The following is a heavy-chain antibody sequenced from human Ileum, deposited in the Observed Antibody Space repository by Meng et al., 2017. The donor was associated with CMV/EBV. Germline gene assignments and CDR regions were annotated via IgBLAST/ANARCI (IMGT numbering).Heavy chain of an antibody. D-gene: IGHD1-26*01. CDR1: DFSFTSYG. CDR2: IRRDTSST. Sequence: GASLKISCAASDFSFTSYGMHWVRPATRKGLEWVAFIRRDTSSTYYADSVKGRFTISRDNSKNTLYLQINSLRAEDSALYYCAKENCGWEIHILRGSTLNCYGMDVWGRGTAVTVSS. J-gene: IGHJ6*02. V-gene: IGHV3-30*02. CDR3: AKENCGWEIHILRGSTLNCYGMDV.